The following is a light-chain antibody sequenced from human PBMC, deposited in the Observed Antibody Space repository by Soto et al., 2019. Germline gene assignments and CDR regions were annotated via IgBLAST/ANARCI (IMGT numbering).Light chain of an antibody. CDR3: PHYTDWRLT. Sequence: EIVMTNSPVTLSVSECKTLRLYYKSSQSVSSNLAWYQQKPGQAPSLLIYGAFTRATGIPARFSGTGSGPEFTYTISRLQCEDCALYFSPHYTDWRLTLCEGTKVDIK. CDR2: GAF. V-gene: IGKV3-15*01. CDR1: QSVSSN. J-gene: IGKJ1*01.